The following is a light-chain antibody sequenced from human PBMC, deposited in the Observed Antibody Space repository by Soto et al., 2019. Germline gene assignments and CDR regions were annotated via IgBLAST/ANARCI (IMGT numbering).Light chain of an antibody. J-gene: IGKJ1*01. CDR1: QNIVNY. CDR3: QQYHTFSRT. Sequence: DIQMTQSPSSLSGSVGDRVTISCRASQNIVNYLHWYQRKPGTAPRLLISRASTLKSGVPSRFSGSGSGTEFTLTISSLQPDDFATYFCQQYHTFSRTFGQGTKVDIK. V-gene: IGKV1-5*03. CDR2: RAS.